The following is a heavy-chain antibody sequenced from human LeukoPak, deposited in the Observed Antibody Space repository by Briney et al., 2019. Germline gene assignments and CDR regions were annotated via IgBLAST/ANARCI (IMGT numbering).Heavy chain of an antibody. J-gene: IGHJ4*02. CDR1: GFTFNNYA. Sequence: PGGSLRLSCAASGFTFNNYAMSWVRQAPGKGLEWVSYTGSGSTTTYYADSVKGRFTVSREDAKNSLYLQMNSLRDEDTSAYYCARDTRNWADYWGRGTLVTVSS. V-gene: IGHV3-48*02. CDR2: TGSGSTTT. CDR3: ARDTRNWADY. D-gene: IGHD2/OR15-2a*01.